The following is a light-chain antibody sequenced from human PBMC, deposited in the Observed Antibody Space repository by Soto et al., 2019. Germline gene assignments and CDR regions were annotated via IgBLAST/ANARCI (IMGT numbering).Light chain of an antibody. V-gene: IGKV3-20*01. CDR1: QSVSSNH. Sequence: VWTHSPGTQALSPGDGRILKDRASQSVSSNHLAWYQQKPGQAPRLLIYGGSSRATDIPVRFSGSGSETDFTITISRREREELAVYSCQQYGRSGTSGQGTKVDIK. CDR3: QQYGRSGT. J-gene: IGKJ1*01. CDR2: GGS.